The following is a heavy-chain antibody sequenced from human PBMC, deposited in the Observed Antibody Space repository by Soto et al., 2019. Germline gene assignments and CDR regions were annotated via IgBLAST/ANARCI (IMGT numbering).Heavy chain of an antibody. J-gene: IGHJ5*02. Sequence: GGSLRLSCAASGFTFSSYAMSWVRQDPGKGLEWVSAISGSGGSTYYADSVKGRFTISRDNSKNTLYLQMNSLRAEDTAVYYCAKDRGRYSSHWFDPWGQGTLVTVSS. CDR2: ISGSGGST. D-gene: IGHD6-13*01. V-gene: IGHV3-23*01. CDR1: GFTFSSYA. CDR3: AKDRGRYSSHWFDP.